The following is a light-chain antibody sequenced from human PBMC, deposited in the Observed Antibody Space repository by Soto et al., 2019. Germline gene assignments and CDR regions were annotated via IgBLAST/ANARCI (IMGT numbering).Light chain of an antibody. J-gene: IGLJ2*01. V-gene: IGLV2-14*01. CDR2: DVS. Sequence: QSALTQPASVSGSPGQSITISCTGTSSDVGGYNYVSWYQQHPGKAPKLMIYDVSNRPSGVSNRFSGSKSGNTASLTISGLQAEDEADYYCSSYTSSSTLVVFGGGTKXPV. CDR1: SSDVGGYNY. CDR3: SSYTSSSTLVV.